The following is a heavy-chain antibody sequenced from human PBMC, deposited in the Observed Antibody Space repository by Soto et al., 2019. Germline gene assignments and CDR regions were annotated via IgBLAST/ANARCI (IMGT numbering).Heavy chain of an antibody. D-gene: IGHD3-16*01. Sequence: SVKVSCKASGGTFSSYSISWVRQAPGQGLEWMGGIIPIFGTANYAQKFQGRVTITADESKNTLFLQMNSLRGEDTAVYYCVGDLGGEDTSWGPGTLVTV. J-gene: IGHJ5*02. CDR3: VGDLGGEDTS. CDR2: IIPIFGTA. V-gene: IGHV1-69*13. CDR1: GGTFSSYS.